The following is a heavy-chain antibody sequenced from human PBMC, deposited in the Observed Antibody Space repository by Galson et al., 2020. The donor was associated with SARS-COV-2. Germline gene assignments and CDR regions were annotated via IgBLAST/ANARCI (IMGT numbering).Heavy chain of an antibody. V-gene: IGHV3-33*01. CDR1: GFAFGNYG. CDR2: TWFHGSID. CDR3: ARERRSWRDYDTLTGHFNIPVDS. D-gene: IGHD3-9*01. Sequence: QLGESLKISCAASGFAFGNYGMHWVRQAPGKGLEWVAVTWFHGSIDYYADSVKGRFTISRDNSMSALYLQLNSLRPEDTAIYYCARERRSWRDYDTLTGHFNIPVDSWGQGTLVTVSS. J-gene: IGHJ4*02.